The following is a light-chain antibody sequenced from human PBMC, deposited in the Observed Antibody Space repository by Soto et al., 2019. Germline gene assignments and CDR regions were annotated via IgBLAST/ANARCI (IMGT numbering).Light chain of an antibody. Sequence: QSALTQPASVSGSPGQSITISCTGTSSDIGAYNYVSWYQQHPGKAPKLMIYDVNIRPSGVSNGFSGSKSGNTASLTISGLQADDEADYYCTSWTTSTTMIFGGGTKLTVL. V-gene: IGLV2-14*03. J-gene: IGLJ2*01. CDR2: DVN. CDR1: SSDIGAYNY. CDR3: TSWTTSTTMI.